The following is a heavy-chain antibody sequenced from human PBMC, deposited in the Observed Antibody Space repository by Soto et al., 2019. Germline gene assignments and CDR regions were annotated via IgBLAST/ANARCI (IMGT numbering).Heavy chain of an antibody. D-gene: IGHD2-2*03. CDR2: ISGSGGDSI. CDR3: ARDLGYCSSSTGCRAAFRYYYGMDV. J-gene: IGHJ6*02. V-gene: IGHV3-23*01. Sequence: EVQLLESGGGLVQPGGSLRLSCAASGFTFSSYAMSWVRQAPGKGLEWVSAISGSGGDSIYYRDSVKGRFTISRDNAKNSLYLQMNNLRAEDTAVYYCARDLGYCSSSTGCRAAFRYYYGMDVWGQGTTVIVAS. CDR1: GFTFSSYA.